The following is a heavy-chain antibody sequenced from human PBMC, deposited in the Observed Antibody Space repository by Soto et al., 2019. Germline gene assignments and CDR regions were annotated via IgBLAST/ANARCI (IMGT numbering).Heavy chain of an antibody. V-gene: IGHV4-34*01. CDR2: INHSGVT. D-gene: IGHD6-19*01. J-gene: IGHJ6*02. Sequence: SETLSLTCAVYGGSFSGYYWSWIRQPPGKGLEWIGEINHSGVTNYKPSLKRRVTISVDTSKNQFSLQLKSVAAADTALYYCARFSGSYYYAMDVWGQGSTVTVSS. CDR1: GGSFSGYY. CDR3: ARFSGSYYYAMDV.